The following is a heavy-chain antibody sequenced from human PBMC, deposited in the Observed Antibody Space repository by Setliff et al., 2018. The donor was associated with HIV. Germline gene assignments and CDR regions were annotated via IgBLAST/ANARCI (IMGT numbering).Heavy chain of an antibody. CDR2: IYPGDSST. V-gene: IGHV5-51*01. D-gene: IGHD2-21*02. CDR1: GYTFSNYW. J-gene: IGHJ4*02. CDR3: ARGIAALTASFDY. Sequence: PGESLKISCKGSGYTFSNYWIAWVRQMPGKGLEWMGIIYPGDSSTRYSPSFQGQVIISADKSISTAYLQWSSLQTSDSGMYYCARGIAALTASFDYWGQGSLVTVSS.